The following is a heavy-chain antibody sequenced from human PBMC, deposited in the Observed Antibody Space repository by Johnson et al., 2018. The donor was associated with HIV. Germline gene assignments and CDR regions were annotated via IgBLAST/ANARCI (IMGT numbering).Heavy chain of an antibody. Sequence: EVQLVESGGGVVRPGGSLRLSCAASGFSFDDYGMSWVRQAPGKGLEWVSGINWNGGSTGYADAVKGRFTISRDNAKNSLYLQMNSLRAEDTALYYCARFRQWLVFPAFDIWGQGTMVTVSS. V-gene: IGHV3-20*04. J-gene: IGHJ3*02. CDR3: ARFRQWLVFPAFDI. D-gene: IGHD6-19*01. CDR2: INWNGGST. CDR1: GFSFDDYG.